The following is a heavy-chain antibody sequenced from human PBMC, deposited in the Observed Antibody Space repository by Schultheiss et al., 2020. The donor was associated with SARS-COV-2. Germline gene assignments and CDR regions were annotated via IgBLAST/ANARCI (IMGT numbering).Heavy chain of an antibody. V-gene: IGHV4-59*08. J-gene: IGHJ4*02. CDR3: ARLGGLGYCSSTSCYTGMGYFDY. D-gene: IGHD2-2*02. CDR2: IYYSGST. CDR1: GGSISSYY. Sequence: SQTLSLTCTVSGGSISSYYWSWIRQPPGKGLEWIGYIYYSGSTYYNPSLKSRVTISVDTSKNQFSLKLSSVTAADTAVYYCARLGGLGYCSSTSCYTGMGYFDYWGQGTLVTVSS.